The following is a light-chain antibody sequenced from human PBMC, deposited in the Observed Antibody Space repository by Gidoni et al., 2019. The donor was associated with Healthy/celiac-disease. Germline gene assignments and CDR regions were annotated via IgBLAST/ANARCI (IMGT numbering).Light chain of an antibody. V-gene: IGKV3-11*01. J-gene: IGKJ3*01. CDR3: QQRSNWPPET. Sequence: EIVLTQSPATLSLSPGERATLSCRASQSVSSYLAWYQQKPGQAPRLLIYDASNRATGITARFSGSGSGTDFTLTISSLEPEDFAVYYCQQRSNWPPETFGPGTKVDIK. CDR1: QSVSSY. CDR2: DAS.